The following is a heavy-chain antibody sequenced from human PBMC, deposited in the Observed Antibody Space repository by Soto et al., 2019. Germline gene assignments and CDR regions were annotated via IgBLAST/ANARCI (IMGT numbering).Heavy chain of an antibody. J-gene: IGHJ4*02. CDR2: ISYIGST. CDR1: GGSISSYF. Sequence: SETLSLTCTVSGGSISSYFWNWIRQPPGKGLEWIGYISYIGSTNYNPSLKSRITISVDTSKNQFYLKLSSVTAADTAVYYCARWTPLSGSYDYWGQGTLVTVSS. V-gene: IGHV4-59*08. D-gene: IGHD1-26*01. CDR3: ARWTPLSGSYDY.